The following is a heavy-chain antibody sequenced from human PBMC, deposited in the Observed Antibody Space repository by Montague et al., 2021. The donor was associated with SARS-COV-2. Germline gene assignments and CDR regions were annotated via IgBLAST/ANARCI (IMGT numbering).Heavy chain of an antibody. J-gene: IGHJ2*01. CDR2: IYYSGST. Sequence: SETLSLTCTVSGGSIRTSSYYWGWIRQPPGKGLDWTGSIYYSGSTYYNPSLKSRVTISVDTSKNQFSLKLSSVTAADTAVYYCAMRGGALDAFDIWGRGTLVTVSS. CDR3: AMRGGALDAFDI. D-gene: IGHD3-16*01. V-gene: IGHV4-39*01. CDR1: GGSIRTSSYY.